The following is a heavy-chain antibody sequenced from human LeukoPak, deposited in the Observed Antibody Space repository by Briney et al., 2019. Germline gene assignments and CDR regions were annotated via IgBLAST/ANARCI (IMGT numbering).Heavy chain of an antibody. CDR1: GFTFSSYE. J-gene: IGHJ4*02. D-gene: IGHD6-13*01. CDR2: ISSSGSTI. CDR3: ARVKAAAVQVFDY. V-gene: IGHV3-48*03. Sequence: GGSLRLSCAASGFTFSSYEMNWVRQAPGMGLEWVSYISSSGSTIYYADSVKGRFTISRDNAKNSLYLQMNSLRAEDTAVYYCARVKAAAVQVFDYWGQGTLVTVSS.